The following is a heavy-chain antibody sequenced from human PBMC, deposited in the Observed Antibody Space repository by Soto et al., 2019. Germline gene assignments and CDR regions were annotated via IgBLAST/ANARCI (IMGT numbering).Heavy chain of an antibody. D-gene: IGHD6-13*01. CDR2: IYHSGST. V-gene: IGHV4-4*02. Sequence: QVQLQESGPGLVKPSGTLSLTCAVSSGSISSSNWWSWVRQPPGKGLEWIGEIYHSGSTNYNPSLKSRVTISVDTSKNQSSLKLSSVTAADTAVYYCARHQGSSPPNWSDPWGQGTLVTVSS. J-gene: IGHJ5*02. CDR1: SGSISSSNW. CDR3: ARHQGSSPPNWSDP.